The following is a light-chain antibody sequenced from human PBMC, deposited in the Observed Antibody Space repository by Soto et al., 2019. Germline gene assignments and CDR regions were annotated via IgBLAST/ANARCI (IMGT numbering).Light chain of an antibody. V-gene: IGKV3-20*01. CDR1: QSVSYSY. CDR3: QQYGSSFPWT. CDR2: GAS. Sequence: EIVLTQSPGTLSLSPGERATLSCRASQSVSYSYLAWYQQKPGQAPRLLIYGASSRATGIPDRFSGSGSGTDFTLTISRLEPEDFAVYYCQQYGSSFPWTFGQGTKVEIK. J-gene: IGKJ1*01.